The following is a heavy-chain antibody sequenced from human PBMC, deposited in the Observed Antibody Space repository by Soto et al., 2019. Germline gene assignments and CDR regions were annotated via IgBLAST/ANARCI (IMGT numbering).Heavy chain of an antibody. V-gene: IGHV1-8*01. CDR3: ARGTDAGYDFWSGYQRQRRNNWFDP. Sequence: ASVKVSCKASGYTFTSYDINWVRQATGQGLEWMGWMNPNSGNTGYAQKFQGRVTMTRNTSISTAYMELSSLRSEDTAVYYCARGTDAGYDFWSGYQRQRRNNWFDPWGQGTLVTRLL. J-gene: IGHJ5*02. D-gene: IGHD3-3*01. CDR2: MNPNSGNT. CDR1: GYTFTSYD.